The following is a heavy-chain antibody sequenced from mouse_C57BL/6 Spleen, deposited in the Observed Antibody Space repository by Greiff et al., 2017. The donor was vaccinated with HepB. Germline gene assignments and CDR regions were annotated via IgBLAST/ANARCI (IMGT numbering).Heavy chain of an antibody. CDR1: GFSLTSYG. J-gene: IGHJ2*01. CDR2: IWRGGST. Sequence: VKLMESGPGLVQPSQSLSITCTVSGFSLTSYGVHWVRQSPGKGLEWLGVIWRGGSTDYNAAFMSRLSITKDNSKSQVFFKMNSLQADDTAIYYCAKNSYDYDGGYYFDYRGQGTTLTVSS. D-gene: IGHD2-4*01. CDR3: AKNSYDYDGGYYFDY. V-gene: IGHV2-5*01.